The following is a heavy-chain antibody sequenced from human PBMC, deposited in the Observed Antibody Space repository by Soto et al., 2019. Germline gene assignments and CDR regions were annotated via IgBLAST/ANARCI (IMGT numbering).Heavy chain of an antibody. D-gene: IGHD2-21*01. Sequence: PGGSLRLSCAASGFTFSSYAMSWVRQAPGKGLVWVSRINSDGSTTGYVDSVKGRFTISRDNAKNTLYLQMNSLRAEDTAVYYCARRDQIAYYYGMDVWGQGTTVTVSS. V-gene: IGHV3-74*01. J-gene: IGHJ6*02. CDR3: ARRDQIAYYYGMDV. CDR2: INSDGSTT. CDR1: GFTFSSYA.